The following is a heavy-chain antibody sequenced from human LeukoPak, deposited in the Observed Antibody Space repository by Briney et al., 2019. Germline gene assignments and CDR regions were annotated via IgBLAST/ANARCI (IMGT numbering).Heavy chain of an antibody. V-gene: IGHV1-69*13. J-gene: IGHJ5*02. Sequence: SVKVSCKASGGAFSSYAISWVRQAPGQGLEWMGGIIPIFGTANYAQKFQGRVTITADESTSTAYMELSSLRSEDTAVYYCARDGVKYDSSGYPKAWFDPWGQGTLVTVSS. CDR3: ARDGVKYDSSGYPKAWFDP. CDR2: IIPIFGTA. CDR1: GGAFSSYA. D-gene: IGHD3-22*01.